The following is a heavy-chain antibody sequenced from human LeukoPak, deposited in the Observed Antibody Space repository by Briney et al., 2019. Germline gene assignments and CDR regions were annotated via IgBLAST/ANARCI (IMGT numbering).Heavy chain of an antibody. Sequence: RGSLRLSCAASGFTFSSFGMNWVRQAPGKGLEWVTFIRYDGIAIQYADSVKGRFTISRDNSKNALYLQMISLRPEDTAVYFCAKGTSGIIAGGHDYYMDVWGKGTTVTISS. CDR2: IRYDGIAI. CDR3: AKGTSGIIAGGHDYYMDV. D-gene: IGHD6-13*01. CDR1: GFTFSSFG. V-gene: IGHV3-30*02. J-gene: IGHJ6*03.